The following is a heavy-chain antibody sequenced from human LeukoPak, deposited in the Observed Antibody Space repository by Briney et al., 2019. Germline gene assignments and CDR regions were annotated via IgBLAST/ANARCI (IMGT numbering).Heavy chain of an antibody. J-gene: IGHJ3*02. CDR1: GGTFTSYD. CDR3: ARGVLLWFGELPDAFDI. D-gene: IGHD3-10*01. CDR2: MNPNSGNT. V-gene: IGHV1-8*01. Sequence: GASVKVSCKASGGTFTSYDINWVRQATGQGLEWMGWMNPNSGNTGYAQKFQGRVTMTRNTSISTAYMELSSLRSEDTAVYYCARGVLLWFGELPDAFDIWGQGTMVTVSS.